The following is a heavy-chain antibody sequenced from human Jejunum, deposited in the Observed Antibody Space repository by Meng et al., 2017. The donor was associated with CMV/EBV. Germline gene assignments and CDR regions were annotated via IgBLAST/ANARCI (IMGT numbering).Heavy chain of an antibody. Sequence: ASGDTPTADFMFWVRQAPGQGLEWMGWINSHSGATQYAQKFQGSVTMTRDTSISTVYMDLSSLRSDDTADYYCLTYTSSSHSFGPWGQGTLVTVSS. CDR3: LTYTSSSHSFGP. V-gene: IGHV1-2*02. CDR1: GDTPTADF. CDR2: INSHSGAT. J-gene: IGHJ5*02. D-gene: IGHD6-6*01.